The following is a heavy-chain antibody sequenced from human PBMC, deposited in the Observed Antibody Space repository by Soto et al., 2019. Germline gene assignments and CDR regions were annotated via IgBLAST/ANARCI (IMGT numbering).Heavy chain of an antibody. D-gene: IGHD2-8*01. CDR3: AKVTKWTDQEWWGLDL. V-gene: IGHV3-9*01. CDR2: ISWNSDRI. Sequence: EMQLVESGGGLVQPGRSLRLSCAASGFTFDEYAMHWVRQAPGKGLEWVSHISWNSDRIEYADSVKSRFTISRDNTKNSLYLQLNTLRTEDTALYSCAKVTKWTDQEWWGLDLWGGGTLVIVSS. CDR1: GFTFDEYA. J-gene: IGHJ2*01.